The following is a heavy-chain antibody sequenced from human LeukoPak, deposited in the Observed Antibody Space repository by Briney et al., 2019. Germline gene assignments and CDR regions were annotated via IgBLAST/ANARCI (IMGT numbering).Heavy chain of an antibody. CDR2: IYSGGST. D-gene: IGHD2-15*01. Sequence: GGSLRLSCAASGFTVSNIYMNWVRQAPGKGLEWVSVIYSGGSTYYADSVKGRFTISRDNSKNTLYLQMNSLRVEDTAVYYCARDPRNVGLAPWGQGTLVTVSS. CDR1: GFTVSNIY. J-gene: IGHJ5*02. CDR3: ARDPRNVGLAP. V-gene: IGHV3-53*01.